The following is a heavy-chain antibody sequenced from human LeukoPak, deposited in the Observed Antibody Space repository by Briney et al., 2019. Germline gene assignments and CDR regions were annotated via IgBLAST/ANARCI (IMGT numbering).Heavy chain of an antibody. J-gene: IGHJ4*02. Sequence: GGSLRLSCAASGFTFSSYAMGWVRQAPGKGLEWVSAISGSGGSTYYADSVKGRFTISRDNSKNTLYLQMSSLRAEDTAVYYCADGGYGDYFFSYWGQGTLVTVSS. CDR1: GFTFSSYA. D-gene: IGHD4-17*01. CDR2: ISGSGGST. V-gene: IGHV3-23*01. CDR3: ADGGYGDYFFSY.